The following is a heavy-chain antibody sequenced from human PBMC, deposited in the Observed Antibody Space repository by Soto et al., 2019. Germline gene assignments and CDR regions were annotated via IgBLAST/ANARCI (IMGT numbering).Heavy chain of an antibody. D-gene: IGHD3-10*01. CDR3: ASGWSGYYYYGMDV. CDR1: GGSFSGYY. J-gene: IGHJ6*02. V-gene: IGHV4-34*01. CDR2: INHSGST. Sequence: SETLSLSCAVYGGSFSGYYWSWNRQPPGKGLEWIGEINHSGSTNYNPSLKSRVTISVDTSKNQFSLKLSSVTAADTAVYYCASGWSGYYYYGMDVWGQGTTVTVSS.